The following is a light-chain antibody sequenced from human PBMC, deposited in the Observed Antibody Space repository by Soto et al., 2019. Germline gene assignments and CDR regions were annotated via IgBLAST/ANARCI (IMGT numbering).Light chain of an antibody. J-gene: IGKJ1*01. CDR3: QQYGSIPRT. V-gene: IGKV3-20*01. Sequence: RVMPQSTAAMSVSPGERATLSCRASQSVSRIYLGWYQQKPGQAPRLLMYCASSRATGVPERFSGSGSGTDFTLTISRLEAEDVAVYYCQQYGSIPRTFGQGTKVDIK. CDR2: CAS. CDR1: QSVSRIY.